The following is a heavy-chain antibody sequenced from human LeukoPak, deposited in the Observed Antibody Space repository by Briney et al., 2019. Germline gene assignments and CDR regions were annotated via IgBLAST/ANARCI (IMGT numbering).Heavy chain of an antibody. CDR3: ARADSVPAGDYHYWYMDV. J-gene: IGHJ6*03. CDR1: GGTFSSYA. V-gene: IGHV1-69*05. CDR2: IIPIFGTA. D-gene: IGHD2-2*01. Sequence: SVKVSCKASGGTFSSYAISWVRQAPGQGLEWMGGIIPIFGTANYAQKFQGRVTITTDESTSTAYMELSSLRSEDTAVYYCARADSVPAGDYHYWYMDVWGKGTTVTVSS.